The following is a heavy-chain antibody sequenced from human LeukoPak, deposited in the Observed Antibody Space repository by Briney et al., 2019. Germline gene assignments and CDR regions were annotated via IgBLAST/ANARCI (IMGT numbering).Heavy chain of an antibody. CDR3: ARARYCSGGSCPAAEYFQH. CDR2: INPNGGGT. Sequence: GASVKVSCKASGYTFTGYYMHWVRQAPGQGLEWMGWINPNGGGTNYAQKFQGWVTMTRDTSISTAYMELSRLRSDDTAVYYCARARYCSGGSCPAAEYFQHWGQGTLVTVSS. J-gene: IGHJ1*01. V-gene: IGHV1-2*04. CDR1: GYTFTGYY. D-gene: IGHD2-15*01.